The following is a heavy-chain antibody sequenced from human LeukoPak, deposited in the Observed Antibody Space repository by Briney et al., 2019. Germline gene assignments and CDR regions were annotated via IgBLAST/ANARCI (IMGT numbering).Heavy chain of an antibody. CDR3: AGDRQHSVYGMDV. D-gene: IGHD2-15*01. CDR1: GGSLSPSY. J-gene: IGHJ6*02. Sequence: AETLSLTCTVSGGSLSPSYWSWVRQPPGKRLEWIWYIYSSGSTNYNPSLTSRVTISLDTSKNQFSLTLSSVTAADTAVYYCAGDRQHSVYGMDVWGQGTTVTVSS. CDR2: IYSSGST. V-gene: IGHV4-59*01.